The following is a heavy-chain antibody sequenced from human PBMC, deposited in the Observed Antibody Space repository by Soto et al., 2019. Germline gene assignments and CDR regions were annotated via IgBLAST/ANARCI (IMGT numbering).Heavy chain of an antibody. Sequence: EVELVESGGGLVQPGRSLRLSCTTSGFTFDDYAMHWVRQAPGKGLEWVSGITWNSDIIDYADSVKGRFTVSRDNAKNSLYLQMNSLRAEDTALYYCAKELGPAPRVDFWGQGTLVTVSS. J-gene: IGHJ4*02. CDR1: GFTFDDYA. CDR3: AKELGPAPRVDF. D-gene: IGHD7-27*01. V-gene: IGHV3-9*01. CDR2: ITWNSDII.